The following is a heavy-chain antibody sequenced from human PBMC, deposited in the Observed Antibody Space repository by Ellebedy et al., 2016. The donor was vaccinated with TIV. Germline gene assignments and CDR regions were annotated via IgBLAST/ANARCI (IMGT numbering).Heavy chain of an antibody. CDR1: GGSFGGYY. J-gene: IGHJ3*02. D-gene: IGHD5-12*01. V-gene: IGHV4-34*01. CDR2: INHSGST. Sequence: SQTLSLTCXVYGGSFGGYYWSWIRQPPGKGLEWIGEINHSGSTNYNPPLKSRVTISVDTSKNQFSLKLSSVTAADTAVYYCARGADIVATIATEENAFDIWGQGTMVTVSS. CDR3: ARGADIVATIATEENAFDI.